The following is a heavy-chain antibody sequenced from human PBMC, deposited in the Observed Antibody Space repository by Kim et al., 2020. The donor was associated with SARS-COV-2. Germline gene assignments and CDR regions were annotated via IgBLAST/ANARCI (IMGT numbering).Heavy chain of an antibody. CDR3: ATRSGTTDSYFDY. D-gene: IGHD1-1*01. J-gene: IGHJ4*02. Sequence: SNPSLKSRVNMSLETSKNQFSLRLTSVTAADTAVYYCATRSGTTDSYFDYWGQGMLVTVSS. V-gene: IGHV4-4*07.